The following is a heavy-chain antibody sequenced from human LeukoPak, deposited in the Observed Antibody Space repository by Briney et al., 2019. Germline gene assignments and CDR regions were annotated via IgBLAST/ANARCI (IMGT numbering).Heavy chain of an antibody. J-gene: IGHJ5*02. CDR3: ARDVRYASGWSTPES. D-gene: IGHD6-19*01. Sequence: KPSETLSLTCTVSGGSIINHYWSWIRQPAGKGLEWIGRIYSSGSANYSPSLKSRVSMSIDTSNHHFSLNLTSVTAADTALYFRARDVRYASGWSTPESWGQGTLVTVSS. CDR2: IYSSGSA. V-gene: IGHV4-4*07. CDR1: GGSIINHY.